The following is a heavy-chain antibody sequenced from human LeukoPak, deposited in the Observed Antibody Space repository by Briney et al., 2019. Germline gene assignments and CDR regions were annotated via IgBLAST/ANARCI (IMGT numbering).Heavy chain of an antibody. Sequence: PGGSLRLSCVASGFTFRDFAMDWVRQAPGKGLEFISAISTDGGSTYYANSVKDRFTISRDNPKNTLYLQMGSLRTEDTAIYYCARDKAFGSRGWYFDYFDYWGQGTLVTVSS. V-gene: IGHV3-64*01. D-gene: IGHD6-19*01. CDR1: GFTFRDFA. CDR3: ARDKAFGSRGWYFDYFDY. CDR2: ISTDGGST. J-gene: IGHJ4*02.